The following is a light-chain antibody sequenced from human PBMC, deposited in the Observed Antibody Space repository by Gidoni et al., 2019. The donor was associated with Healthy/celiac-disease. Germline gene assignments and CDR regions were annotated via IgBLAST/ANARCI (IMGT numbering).Light chain of an antibody. CDR1: QSISSW. CDR2: KAS. V-gene: IGKV1-5*03. CDR3: QQYNSYTMYT. J-gene: IGKJ2*01. Sequence: DIQMTQSPSTLSASVVDRVTITCRASQSISSWLAWYQQKTGKAPKLLIYKASSLESGVPSRFSGSGSGTEFTLTISSMQHDDFATYYCQQYNSYTMYTFGQGTKLEIK.